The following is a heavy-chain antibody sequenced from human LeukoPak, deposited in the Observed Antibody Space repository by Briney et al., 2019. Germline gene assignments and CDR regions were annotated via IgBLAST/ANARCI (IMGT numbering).Heavy chain of an antibody. CDR2: INPNSGGT. D-gene: IGHD3-9*01. CDR1: GGTFSSYA. J-gene: IGHJ4*02. Sequence: ASVKVSCKASGGTFSSYAISWVRQAPGQGLEWMGWINPNSGGTNYAQKFQGRVTMTRDTSISTAYMELSRLRSDDTAVYYCARASRYFDWLFDYWGQGTLVTVSS. V-gene: IGHV1-2*02. CDR3: ARASRYFDWLFDY.